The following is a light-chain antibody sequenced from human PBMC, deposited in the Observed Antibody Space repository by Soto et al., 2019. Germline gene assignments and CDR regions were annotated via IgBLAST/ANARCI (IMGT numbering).Light chain of an antibody. CDR2: GAS. V-gene: IGKV3-20*01. CDR1: KSVSNY. J-gene: IGKJ4*01. CDR3: QQYGSSLT. Sequence: EVVLTHSPGTLSLSPWEIATLACRASKSVSNYVAWYQQKSGQPPRLLIYGASSRASGIPDRFSGSGSGTDFTLTISRVEPEDFALYYCQQYGSSLTIGGGTKVDNK.